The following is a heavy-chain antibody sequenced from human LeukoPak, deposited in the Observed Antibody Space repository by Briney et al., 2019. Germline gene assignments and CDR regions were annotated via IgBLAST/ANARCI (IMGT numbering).Heavy chain of an antibody. CDR3: AKDWDYYASGSYYNTADY. CDR1: GFTFSTYG. CDR2: IRYDGRSK. D-gene: IGHD3-10*01. Sequence: GGSLRLSCAASGFTFSTYGMHWVRQAPGKGLEWVAFIRYDGRSKYYAASVKGRFTISRDNSKNTLYLQMNSLRAEDTAVYYCAKDWDYYASGSYYNTADYWGQGTLVTVSS. V-gene: IGHV3-30*02. J-gene: IGHJ4*02.